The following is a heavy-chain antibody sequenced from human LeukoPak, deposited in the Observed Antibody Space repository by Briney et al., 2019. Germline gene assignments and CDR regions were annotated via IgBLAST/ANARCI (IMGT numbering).Heavy chain of an antibody. D-gene: IGHD5-18*01. CDR1: GGTFSSYA. Sequence: SVKVSCKASGGTFSSYAISWVRQAPGQGLEWMGGIIPIFGTANYAQKFQGRVTITADESTSTAYMELSSLRSEDTAVYYCARDSKDVDTAMGRFDYWGQGTLATVSS. J-gene: IGHJ4*02. V-gene: IGHV1-69*13. CDR3: ARDSKDVDTAMGRFDY. CDR2: IIPIFGTA.